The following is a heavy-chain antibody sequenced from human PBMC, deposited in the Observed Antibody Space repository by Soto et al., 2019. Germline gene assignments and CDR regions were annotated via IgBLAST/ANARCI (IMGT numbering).Heavy chain of an antibody. Sequence: QVQLQESGPGLVKPSQTLSLTCTVSGGSISSGGYYWSWTRQHPGKGLEWIGYIYYSGSTYYNPSPXSXXTISVDTSKNQFSLKLTSVTAPDTAVYYCARSVFPWGQGTLVTVSS. J-gene: IGHJ5*02. V-gene: IGHV4-31*03. CDR3: ARSVFP. CDR2: IYYSGST. CDR1: GGSISSGGYY.